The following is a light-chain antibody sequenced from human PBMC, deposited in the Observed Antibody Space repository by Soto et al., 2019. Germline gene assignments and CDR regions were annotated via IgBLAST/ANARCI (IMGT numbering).Light chain of an antibody. CDR1: QSVSGN. J-gene: IGKJ5*01. CDR2: GAS. V-gene: IGKV3-11*01. CDR3: QQRSSWPIT. Sequence: EIVLTQSPATLSVSPGERATLSCRASQSVSGNLAWYQQKPGQAPRLLIYGASTRATNLPARFSGSGSGTDFTLTISSLEPEDFAVYYCQQRSSWPITFGQGTRLEIK.